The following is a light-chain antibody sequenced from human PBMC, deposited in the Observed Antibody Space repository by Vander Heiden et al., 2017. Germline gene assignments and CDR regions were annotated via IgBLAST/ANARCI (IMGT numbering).Light chain of an antibody. Sequence: QSVVTQPPSVSAAPGQKVSISCSGGSSNIGRNYVSWYLHVPGTAPKLLIHENNKRPSGIPDRFSAPKSGTSATLGISGLQPGDEADYYCATWDTDLTAVVFGGGTKLTVL. CDR3: ATWDTDLTAVV. V-gene: IGLV1-51*02. J-gene: IGLJ2*01. CDR1: SSNIGRNY. CDR2: ENN.